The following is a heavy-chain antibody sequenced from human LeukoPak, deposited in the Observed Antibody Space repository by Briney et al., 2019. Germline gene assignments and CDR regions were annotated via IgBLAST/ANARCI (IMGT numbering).Heavy chain of an antibody. CDR3: ARARGIVVAYFDY. J-gene: IGHJ4*02. CDR2: IESDGGRT. V-gene: IGHV3-74*01. CDR1: GFTFSHYW. D-gene: IGHD3-22*01. Sequence: PGGSLRLSCAASGFTFSHYWMHWVRHAPGKGLVWVSRIESDGGRTDYADSLKGRFTISRDNSKKTLYLQMNSLRAEDTAVYYCARARGIVVAYFDYWGQGTLVTVSS.